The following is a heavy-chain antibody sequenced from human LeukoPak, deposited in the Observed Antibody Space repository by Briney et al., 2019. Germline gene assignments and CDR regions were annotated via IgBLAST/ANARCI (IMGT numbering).Heavy chain of an antibody. CDR3: AIMHGYYDGSGYWVQ. D-gene: IGHD3-22*01. J-gene: IGHJ1*01. CDR2: ITPNADRI. V-gene: IGHV3-23*01. Sequence: PGGSLRLSCAASGFTFGSYGMSWVRQAPGKGLEWVSFITPNADRISYADSVEGRFTISRDNPRNTLYMQMNSLRDEDTAVYYCAIMHGYYDGSGYWVQWGQGTLVTVSS. CDR1: GFTFGSYG.